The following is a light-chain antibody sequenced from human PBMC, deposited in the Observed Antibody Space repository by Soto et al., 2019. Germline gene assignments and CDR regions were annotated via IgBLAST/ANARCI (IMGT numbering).Light chain of an antibody. J-gene: IGKJ1*01. V-gene: IGKV1-5*03. Sequence: DIQMTQSPSTLSASVGYRVTITCRASQSISSWLAWYQQKPGKAPKLLIYKASSLESGVPSRFSGSGSGTEFTLTISSLQPDDFATYYCQQYISYSSTFGQGTKVEIK. CDR3: QQYISYSST. CDR1: QSISSW. CDR2: KAS.